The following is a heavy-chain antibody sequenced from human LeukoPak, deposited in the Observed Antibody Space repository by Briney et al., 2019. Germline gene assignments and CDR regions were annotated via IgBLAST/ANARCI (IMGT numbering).Heavy chain of an antibody. V-gene: IGHV3-74*01. D-gene: IGHD2/OR15-2a*01. CDR1: GFTFSSYW. Sequence: GRSLRLSCAASGFTFSSYWVHWVRQAPGKGLVWVSHINSDGSWTSYADSVKGRFTISKDNAKNTVYLQMNSLRAEDTAVYYCVSFYETYWGRGTLVTVSS. CDR2: INSDGSWT. J-gene: IGHJ4*02. CDR3: VSFYETY.